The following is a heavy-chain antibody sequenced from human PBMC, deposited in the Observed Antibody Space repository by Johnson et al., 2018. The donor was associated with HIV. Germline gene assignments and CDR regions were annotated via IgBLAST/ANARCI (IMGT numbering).Heavy chain of an antibody. CDR2: ISYDGSNK. J-gene: IGHJ3*02. V-gene: IGHV3-30*18. D-gene: IGHD6-6*01. CDR1: GFTFSSYG. CDR3: AKRVPSKQLVDAFDI. Sequence: QVQLVESGGGVVQPGGSLRLSCAASGFTFSSYGMHWVRQAPGKGLEWVAVISYDGSNKYYADSVKGRFTISRDNSKNTLYLQMNSLRAEETAVYYCAKRVPSKQLVDAFDIWGQGTMVTVSS.